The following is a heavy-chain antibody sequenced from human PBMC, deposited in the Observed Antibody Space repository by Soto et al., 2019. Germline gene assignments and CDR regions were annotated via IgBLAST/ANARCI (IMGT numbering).Heavy chain of an antibody. Sequence: QVQLVESGGGVVQPGRSLRLSCAASGFTFSSYGMHWVRQAPGKGLEWVAVISYDGSNKYYADSVKGRFTISRDNSKNPLYLQMKSLRAEDTAVYYCAKEQGYCSGGSCYWTLDYWGQGTLVTVSS. V-gene: IGHV3-30*18. CDR3: AKEQGYCSGGSCYWTLDY. CDR1: GFTFSSYG. CDR2: ISYDGSNK. D-gene: IGHD2-15*01. J-gene: IGHJ4*02.